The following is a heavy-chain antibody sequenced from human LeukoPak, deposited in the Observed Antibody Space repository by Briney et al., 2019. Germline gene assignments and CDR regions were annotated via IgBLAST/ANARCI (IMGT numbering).Heavy chain of an antibody. CDR2: INPNSGGT. J-gene: IGHJ4*02. Sequence: GASVKVSCKASGYTFTGYHMHWVRQAPGQGLEWMGWINPNSGGTNYAQKFQGRVTMTRDTSISTAYMELGRLRSDDTAVYYCARGPLWFGELENPFYWGQGTLVTVSS. D-gene: IGHD3-10*01. CDR3: ARGPLWFGELENPFY. V-gene: IGHV1-2*02. CDR1: GYTFTGYH.